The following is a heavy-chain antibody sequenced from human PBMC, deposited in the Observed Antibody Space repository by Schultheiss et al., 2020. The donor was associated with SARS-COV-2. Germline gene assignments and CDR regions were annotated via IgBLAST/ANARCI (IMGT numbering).Heavy chain of an antibody. D-gene: IGHD2-15*01. CDR3: AKHIKREDGGGYCSGGSCYRYYGMDV. V-gene: IGHV3-23*01. Sequence: GGSLRLSCAASGFTFSSYAMSWVRQAPGKGLEWVSVISGSGGSTYYADSVKGRFTISRDNSKNTLYLQMNSLRAEDTAVYYCAKHIKREDGGGYCSGGSCYRYYGMDVWGQGTTVTVSS. J-gene: IGHJ6*02. CDR1: GFTFSSYA. CDR2: ISGSGGST.